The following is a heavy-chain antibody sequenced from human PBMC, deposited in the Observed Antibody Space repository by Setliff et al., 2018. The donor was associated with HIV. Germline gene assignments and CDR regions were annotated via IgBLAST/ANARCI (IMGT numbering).Heavy chain of an antibody. CDR2: IYQSGTT. V-gene: IGHV4-38-2*01. CDR3: ARGVAAAGL. CDR1: GYSISSAFY. J-gene: IGHJ4*02. D-gene: IGHD6-13*01. Sequence: SETLSLTCAVSGYSISSAFYWAWIRQAPGKGLEWIGTIYQSGTTFYNPSLKSRVTISVDTSKNQYSLKLSSVTAADTAVYYCARGVAAAGLWGQGTLVTVSS.